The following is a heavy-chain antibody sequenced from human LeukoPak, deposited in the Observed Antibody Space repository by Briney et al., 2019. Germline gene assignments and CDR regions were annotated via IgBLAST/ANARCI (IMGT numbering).Heavy chain of an antibody. V-gene: IGHV3-33*06. D-gene: IGHD5-18*01. CDR1: GFTFSSYA. J-gene: IGHJ4*02. CDR2: MWYDETYK. Sequence: GGSLSLSCTASGFTFSSYAMHWVRHAPGKGLEGVAVMWYDETYKYYADSVKGRFTISRDNSKNTLYLQMNSLRAEVTALYYCAKDPHGSYGPRYFFDSWGQGTLVTVSS. CDR3: AKDPHGSYGPRYFFDS.